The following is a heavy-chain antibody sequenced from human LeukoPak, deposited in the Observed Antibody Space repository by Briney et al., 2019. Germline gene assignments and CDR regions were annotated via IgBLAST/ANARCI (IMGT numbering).Heavy chain of an antibody. J-gene: IGHJ4*02. D-gene: IGHD3-3*01. V-gene: IGHV1-69*01. Sequence: SVKVSCKASGGTFISYAISWVRQAPGQGLEWMGGIIPIFGTANYAQKSQGRVAITADESTSTAYMELSSLRSEDTAVCYCARGLLEWLYFDYWGQGTLVTVSS. CDR3: ARGLLEWLYFDY. CDR1: GGTFISYA. CDR2: IIPIFGTA.